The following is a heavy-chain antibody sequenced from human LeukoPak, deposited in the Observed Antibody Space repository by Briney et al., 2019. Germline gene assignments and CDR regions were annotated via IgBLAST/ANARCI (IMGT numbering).Heavy chain of an antibody. CDR3: ARSTVTTAYGMDV. J-gene: IGHJ6*02. CDR2: IYSGGST. CDR1: GFTVSSNY. V-gene: IGHV3-66*01. D-gene: IGHD4-17*01. Sequence: PGGSLRLSCAASGFTVSSNYMSWVREAPGKGLEWVSVIYSGGSTYYADSVKGRFTICRDNSKNTLYLQMNSLRAEDTAVYYCARSTVTTAYGMDVWGQGTTVTVSS.